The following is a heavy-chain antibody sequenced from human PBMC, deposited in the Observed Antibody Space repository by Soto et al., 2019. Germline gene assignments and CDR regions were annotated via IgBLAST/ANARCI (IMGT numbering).Heavy chain of an antibody. CDR3: TRGLSGSYVLD. V-gene: IGHV1-69*04. J-gene: IGHJ4*01. CDR2: ILPVLDTT. Sequence: SVKVSCKASGGSFMIYAITWVRQAPGHGLEWMGTILPVLDTTIYAQRFQGRVTITADKSTTTAYMELSSLRSDDTAIYYCTRGLSGSYVLDWGQ. CDR1: GGSFMIYA. D-gene: IGHD3-10*01.